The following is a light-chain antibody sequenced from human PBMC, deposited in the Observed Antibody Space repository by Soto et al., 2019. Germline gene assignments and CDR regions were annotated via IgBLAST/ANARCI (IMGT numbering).Light chain of an antibody. J-gene: IGKJ3*01. CDR1: QSLLHSNGYNY. V-gene: IGKV2-28*01. Sequence: IVMTQSPLSLPVTPGEPASISCTSSQSLLHSNGYNYLAWYLQKPGQSPQLLIYLGSNRASGGPVRYSGRQSGTDFILKISRVEAEDVGVFYCMQALQTSYTFGPGNKVDIK. CDR2: LGS. CDR3: MQALQTSYT.